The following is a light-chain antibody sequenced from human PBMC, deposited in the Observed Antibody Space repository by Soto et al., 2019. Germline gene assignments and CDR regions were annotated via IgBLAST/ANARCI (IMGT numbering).Light chain of an antibody. CDR1: SSNIGAGSD. V-gene: IGLV1-40*01. J-gene: IGLJ2*01. Sequence: QSVLTQPPSVSGAPGQRVTISCTGSSSNIGAGSDVQWYQQLPGTAHKLLIYGNSNRPSGVPDRFSGSKSGTSASLAITGLQVEDEADYYCQSYDSSVSKVVFGGGTKLTVL. CDR3: QSYDSSVSKVV. CDR2: GNS.